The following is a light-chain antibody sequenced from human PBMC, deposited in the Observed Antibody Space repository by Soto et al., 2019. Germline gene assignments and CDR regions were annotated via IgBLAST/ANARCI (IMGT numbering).Light chain of an antibody. CDR1: QSVLYSSNNKNY. J-gene: IGKJ2*01. CDR3: QQYYSTPYT. Sequence: DIVMTQSPDSLAVSLGERATINCKSSQSVLYSSNNKNYLLWYQQKPGQPPKLLIDWASTRESGVPDRFSGSGSGTDFTLTISSLQAEDVAVYYCQQYYSTPYTFGQGTKLEIK. CDR2: WAS. V-gene: IGKV4-1*01.